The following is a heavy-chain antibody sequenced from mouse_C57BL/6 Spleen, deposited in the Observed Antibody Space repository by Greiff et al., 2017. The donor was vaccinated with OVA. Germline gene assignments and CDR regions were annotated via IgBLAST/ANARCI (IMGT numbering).Heavy chain of an antibody. V-gene: IGHV5-17*01. J-gene: IGHJ3*01. Sequence: EVQLVESGGGLVKPGGSLKLSCAASGFTFSDYGMHWVRQAPEKGLEWVAYISSGSSTIYYADTVKGRFTISRDNAKNTLFLQMTSLRSEDTAMDYCARDPTPFAYWGQGTLVTVSA. CDR3: ARDPTPFAY. D-gene: IGHD2-10*01. CDR2: ISSGSSTI. CDR1: GFTFSDYG.